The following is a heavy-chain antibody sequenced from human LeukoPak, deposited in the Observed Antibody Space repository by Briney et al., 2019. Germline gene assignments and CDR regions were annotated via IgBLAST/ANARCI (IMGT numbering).Heavy chain of an antibody. Sequence: GGSPRLSCVGSGFNFRTYNLNWVRQAPGKGLEWVSDISGSSSYTDYADSVKGRFTISKDNANSSVFLQMDSLRAEDTAVYYCARGHNSGYYLKYWGQGTLVTVSS. CDR1: GFNFRTYN. D-gene: IGHD3-22*01. CDR2: ISGSSSYT. CDR3: ARGHNSGYYLKY. V-gene: IGHV3-21*05. J-gene: IGHJ4*02.